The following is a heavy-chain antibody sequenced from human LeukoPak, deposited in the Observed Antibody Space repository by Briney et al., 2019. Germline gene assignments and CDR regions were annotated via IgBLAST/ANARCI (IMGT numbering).Heavy chain of an antibody. Sequence: GSSVKVSCKASGGTFSSYTISWVRQAPGQGLEWMGRIIPILGIANYAQKFQGRVTITADKSTSTAYMELSSLRSEDTAVYYCARDSGAVDTAMVDFSGQGTLVTVSS. V-gene: IGHV1-69*04. CDR3: ARDSGAVDTAMVDF. CDR1: GGTFSSYT. CDR2: IIPILGIA. J-gene: IGHJ4*02. D-gene: IGHD5-18*01.